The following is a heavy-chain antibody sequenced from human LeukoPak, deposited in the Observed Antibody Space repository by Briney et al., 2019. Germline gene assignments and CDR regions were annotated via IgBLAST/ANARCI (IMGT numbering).Heavy chain of an antibody. D-gene: IGHD6-13*01. Sequence: GESLKISCKGSGYSFTSYWIGWVRQMPGKGLEWMGIIYPGDSDTRCSPSFQGQVTISADKSISTAYLQWSSLKASDTAMYYCARRAKSQQLVIGYFDYWGQGTLVTVSS. CDR1: GYSFTSYW. CDR3: ARRAKSQQLVIGYFDY. V-gene: IGHV5-51*01. J-gene: IGHJ4*02. CDR2: IYPGDSDT.